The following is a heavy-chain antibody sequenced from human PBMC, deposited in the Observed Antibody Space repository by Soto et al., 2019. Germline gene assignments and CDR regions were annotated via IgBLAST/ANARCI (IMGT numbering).Heavy chain of an antibody. CDR1: GYTFTSYP. D-gene: IGHD3-22*01. CDR3: ARDWNHYDSSGPGDY. Sequence: ASVKVSCKASGYTFTSYPMHWVRQAPGQGLEWVGWINAANGDTKYSQKLQGRVAITRDPSAITAYMELSSLRSEDTAVYYCARDWNHYDSSGPGDYWGQGTLVTVYS. V-gene: IGHV1-3*01. CDR2: INAANGDT. J-gene: IGHJ4*02.